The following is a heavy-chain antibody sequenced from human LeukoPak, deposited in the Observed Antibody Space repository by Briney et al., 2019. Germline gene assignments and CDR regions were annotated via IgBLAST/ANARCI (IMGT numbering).Heavy chain of an antibody. Sequence: ASVKVSCKASGGTFSSYVASWVRQAPGQGLEWMGWINPNSGGTNYAQKFQGRVTMTRDTSISTAYMELSRLRSDDTAVYYCARGCSSTSCYDNWFDPWGQGTLVTVSS. J-gene: IGHJ5*02. CDR3: ARGCSSTSCYDNWFDP. CDR2: INPNSGGT. D-gene: IGHD2-2*01. V-gene: IGHV1-2*02. CDR1: GGTFSSYV.